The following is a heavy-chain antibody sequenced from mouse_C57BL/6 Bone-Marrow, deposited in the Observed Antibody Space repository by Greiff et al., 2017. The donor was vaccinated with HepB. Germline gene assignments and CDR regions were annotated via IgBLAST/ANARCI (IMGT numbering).Heavy chain of an antibody. CDR3: AAEFITTVVDYFDY. CDR1: GYTFTSYG. J-gene: IGHJ2*01. CDR2: IYPRSGNT. Sequence: VQLQESGAELARPGASVKLSCKASGYTFTSYGISWVKQRTGQGLEWIGEIYPRSGNTYYNEKFKGKATLTADKSSSTAYMELRSLTSEDSAVYFCAAEFITTVVDYFDYWGQGTTLTVSS. D-gene: IGHD1-1*01. V-gene: IGHV1-81*01.